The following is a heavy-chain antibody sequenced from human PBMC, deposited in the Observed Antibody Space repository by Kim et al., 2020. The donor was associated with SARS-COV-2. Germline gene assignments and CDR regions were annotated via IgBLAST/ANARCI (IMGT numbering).Heavy chain of an antibody. D-gene: IGHD6-19*01. CDR3: ARNRGAVADDFDY. J-gene: IGHJ4*02. Sequence: ADSVRGRFTISRDNSRNTLLLEMNSLRVGDTAIYYCARNRGAVADDFDYWGQGILVTVSS. V-gene: IGHV3-23*05.